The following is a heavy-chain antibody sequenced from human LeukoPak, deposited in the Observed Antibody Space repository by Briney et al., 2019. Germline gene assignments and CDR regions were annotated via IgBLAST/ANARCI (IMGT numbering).Heavy chain of an antibody. CDR1: GGSISSESYY. D-gene: IGHD6-13*01. V-gene: IGHV4-61*02. CDR3: ARRLRLSYSSSWQTNYYYYYMDV. J-gene: IGHJ6*03. Sequence: SETLSLTCTVSGGSISSESYYWSWIRQPAGKGLEWIGRINTSGNINYNPSLKSRVTISVDTSNNQFSLKLSSLTAADTAVYYCARRLRLSYSSSWQTNYYYYYMDVWGKGTTVTISS. CDR2: INTSGNI.